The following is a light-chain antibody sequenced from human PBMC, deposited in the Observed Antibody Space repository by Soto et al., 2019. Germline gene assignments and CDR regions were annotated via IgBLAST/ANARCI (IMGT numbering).Light chain of an antibody. Sequence: EIVMTQSPATLSVSPGERATLSCRASQSVSSNLAWYQQKPGQAPRLLMYGVSTRATGVPVRFSGSGSGTEFTLTVNSLQSEDFAVYYCQQYNNWPHTFGQGTKVDIK. CDR2: GVS. CDR3: QQYNNWPHT. CDR1: QSVSSN. V-gene: IGKV3-15*01. J-gene: IGKJ2*01.